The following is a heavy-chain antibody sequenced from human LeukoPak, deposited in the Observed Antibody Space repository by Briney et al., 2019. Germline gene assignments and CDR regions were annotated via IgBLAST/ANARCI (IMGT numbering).Heavy chain of an antibody. CDR3: ARGPPTTALTYFQH. D-gene: IGHD1-26*01. Sequence: PSQTLSLTCIVSGDSISRGDYYWSWIRQPPGKGLEWIGYIYYSGTTYYNPSLKSRVTISVDTSKNQFSLKLSSVTAADTAVYYCARGPPTTALTYFQHWGQGTLVTVSS. CDR1: GDSISRGDYY. CDR2: IYYSGTT. V-gene: IGHV4-30-4*08. J-gene: IGHJ1*01.